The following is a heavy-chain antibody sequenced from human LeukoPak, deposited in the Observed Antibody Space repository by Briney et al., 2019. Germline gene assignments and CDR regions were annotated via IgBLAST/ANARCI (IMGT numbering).Heavy chain of an antibody. CDR3: ARGVAVLYYFDY. CDR1: GFTFSSYS. J-gene: IGHJ4*02. CDR2: ISSSSSYI. Sequence: PGGSLRLSCAASGFTFSSYSMNWVRQAPRKGLEWVSSISSSSSYIYYADSVKGRFTISRDNAKNSLYLQMNSLRAEDTAVYYCARGVAVLYYFDYWGQGTLVTVSS. V-gene: IGHV3-21*01. D-gene: IGHD6-19*01.